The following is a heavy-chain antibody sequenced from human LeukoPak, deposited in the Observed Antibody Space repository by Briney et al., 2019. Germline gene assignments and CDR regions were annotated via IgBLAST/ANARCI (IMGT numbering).Heavy chain of an antibody. J-gene: IGHJ4*02. D-gene: IGHD3-3*01. Sequence: GGSLRLSCAASGFTFSSYSMNWVRQAPGKGLEWVSSISSSSSYIYYADSVKGRFTISRDNSKNTLYLQMNSLRAEDTAVYYCARGPKPTIFGVVIIHSYYFDYWGQGTLVTVSS. CDR3: ARGPKPTIFGVVIIHSYYFDY. V-gene: IGHV3-21*01. CDR2: ISSSSSYI. CDR1: GFTFSSYS.